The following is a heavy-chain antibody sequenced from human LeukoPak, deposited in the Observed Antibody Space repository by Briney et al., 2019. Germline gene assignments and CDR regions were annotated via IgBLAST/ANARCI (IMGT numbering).Heavy chain of an antibody. J-gene: IGHJ5*02. CDR1: GASMSDYY. D-gene: IGHD2-2*01. CDR2: IYYTGST. CDR3: ARGVYCSSTSCYWFDP. Sequence: SETLSLTCTVSGASMSDYYWSWIRQPPGKGLEWIGYIYYTGSTNYNPSLKSRVTMSVDTSKNQFSLKLSSVTAADTAVYYCARGVYCSSTSCYWFDPWGQGTLVTVSS. V-gene: IGHV4-59*12.